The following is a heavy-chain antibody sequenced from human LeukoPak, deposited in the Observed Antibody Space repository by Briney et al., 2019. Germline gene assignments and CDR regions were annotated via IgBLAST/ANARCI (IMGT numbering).Heavy chain of an antibody. J-gene: IGHJ4*02. CDR1: GFTFDDYA. CDR2: ISWNSGSI. D-gene: IGHD3-22*01. Sequence: PGGSLRLSCAASGFTFDDYAMHWVRQAPGKGLEWVSGISWNSGSIGYADSVKGRFTISRDNAKNSLYLQMNSLRAEDTALYYCAKTGAGDYYDSSGPFDYWGQGTLVTVSS. CDR3: AKTGAGDYYDSSGPFDY. V-gene: IGHV3-9*01.